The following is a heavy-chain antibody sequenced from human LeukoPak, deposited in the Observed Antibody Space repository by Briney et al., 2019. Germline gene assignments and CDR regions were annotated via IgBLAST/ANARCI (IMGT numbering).Heavy chain of an antibody. V-gene: IGHV3-33*01. CDR1: GFTFSSYG. CDR3: ARDRGLRFLDY. Sequence: GGSLRLSCAASGFTFSSYGMHWVRQAPGKGLEWVAVIWYDGSNKYYADSVKGRFTISRDNSKNTLYLQMNSLRAEDTAVYYCARDRGLRFLDYWSQGTLVTVSS. CDR2: IWYDGSNK. J-gene: IGHJ4*02. D-gene: IGHD4-17*01.